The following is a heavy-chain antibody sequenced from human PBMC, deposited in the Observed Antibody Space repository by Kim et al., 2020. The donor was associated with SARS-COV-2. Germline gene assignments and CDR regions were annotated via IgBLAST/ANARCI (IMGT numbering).Heavy chain of an antibody. CDR3: ARAASTIFGVVNHFDY. CDR1: GGSISSGGYY. D-gene: IGHD3-3*01. Sequence: SETLSLTCTVSGGSISSGGYYWSWIRQHPGKGLEGIGYIYYSGSTYYNASLKSRVTISVDTSKNQFSLKLFSVTATDTAVYYCARAASTIFGVVNHFDYWGQGTLVTVSS. CDR2: IYYSGST. V-gene: IGHV4-31*03. J-gene: IGHJ4*02.